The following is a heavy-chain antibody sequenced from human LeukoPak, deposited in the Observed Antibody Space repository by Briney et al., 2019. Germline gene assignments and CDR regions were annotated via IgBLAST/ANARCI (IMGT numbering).Heavy chain of an antibody. V-gene: IGHV4-4*07. D-gene: IGHD4-17*01. J-gene: IGHJ6*03. CDR3: AREGDYGDYSKSFYYMDV. Sequence: SDTLYLTCTASGGYIGSYYWSWIRQPAGKGLEWIGSIYTSENTDYNPSLKSPGTMSVDMCTSQFSLRLTSVTAADTAVYYCAREGDYGDYSKSFYYMDVWGKGTTVTVYS. CDR2: IYTSENT. CDR1: GGYIGSYY.